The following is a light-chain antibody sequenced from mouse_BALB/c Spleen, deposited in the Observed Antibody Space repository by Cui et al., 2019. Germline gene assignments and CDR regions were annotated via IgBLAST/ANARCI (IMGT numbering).Light chain of an antibody. V-gene: IGKV6-23*01. CDR2: WAS. CDR1: QDVGTA. CDR3: QQYSSYPYT. Sequence: DIVMTQSHKFMPTSVGDRVSITCKASQDVGTAVAWYQQKPGQSPKLLIYWASTRHTGVPGRFTGSGSGTDFTLTISNVQSEDLADYFCQQYSSYPYTFGGGTKLEIK. J-gene: IGKJ2*01.